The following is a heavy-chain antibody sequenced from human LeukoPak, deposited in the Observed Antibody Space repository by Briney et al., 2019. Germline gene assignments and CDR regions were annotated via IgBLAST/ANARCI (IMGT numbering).Heavy chain of an antibody. D-gene: IGHD6-19*01. V-gene: IGHV3-15*01. CDR2: IKSKTAGGTA. Sequence: PRGSLRLSCAASGFTFSNAWMSWVRQAPGKGLEWVGHIKSKTAGGTADYAAPVKGRFSISRDDSQNTLYVQMNSLRTEDTGVYYCTHLGSGWYVRDWGRGTLVTVSS. CDR1: GFTFSNAW. J-gene: IGHJ4*02. CDR3: THLGSGWYVRD.